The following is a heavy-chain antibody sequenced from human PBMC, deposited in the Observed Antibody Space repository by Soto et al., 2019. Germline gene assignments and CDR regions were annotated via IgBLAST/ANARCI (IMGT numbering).Heavy chain of an antibody. CDR3: ARDGAPGYYSYYYMDV. CDR2: IWYDGSNR. Sequence: QVQLVESGGGVVQPGTSLRLSCAASGFTFTTYALHWVRQAPGKGLEWVALIWYDGSNRYYADSVKGRFTISRDNSKNTLYLQMNSLRPEDTALYYCARDGAPGYYSYYYMDVWGKGTTVTVSS. V-gene: IGHV3-33*01. J-gene: IGHJ6*03. CDR1: GFTFTTYA.